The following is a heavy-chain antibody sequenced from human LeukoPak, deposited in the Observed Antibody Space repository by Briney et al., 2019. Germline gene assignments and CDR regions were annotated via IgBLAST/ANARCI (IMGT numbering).Heavy chain of an antibody. D-gene: IGHD5-12*01. V-gene: IGHV1-18*01. CDR3: ARDTSGYDYDAIDY. CDR2: ISAYNGNT. CDR1: GYTFTSYG. Sequence: ASVKVSCKASGYTFTSYGISWVRQAPGQGLEWMGWISAYNGNTNYAQKFQGRVTMTTGTSTSTAYMELRSLRSDDTAVYYCARDTSGYDYDAIDYWGQGTLVTVSS. J-gene: IGHJ4*02.